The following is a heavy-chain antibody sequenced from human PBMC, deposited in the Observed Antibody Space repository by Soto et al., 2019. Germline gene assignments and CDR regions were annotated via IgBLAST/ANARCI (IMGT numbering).Heavy chain of an antibody. CDR2: IGTAGDT. V-gene: IGHV3-13*01. J-gene: IGHJ4*02. CDR3: AKSQEIGTHCFDS. D-gene: IGHD6-13*01. CDR1: GFTFSGFD. Sequence: GGSLRLSCEASGFTFSGFDMHWVRQPTGKGLEWVSSIGTAGDTYYAVSVKGRLTISRDNAKNSLSLQMNSLRAGDMAVYFCAKSQEIGTHCFDSWGQGTQVTVSS.